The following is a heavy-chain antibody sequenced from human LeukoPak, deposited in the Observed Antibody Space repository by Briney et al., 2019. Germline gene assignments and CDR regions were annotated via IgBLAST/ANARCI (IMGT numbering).Heavy chain of an antibody. CDR1: GFTFSSYA. CDR3: AKESAGFIAAAGPY. V-gene: IGHV3-23*01. Sequence: GGSLRLSCAASGFTFSSYAMSWVRQAPGKGQEWVSAISGSGGSTYYADSVKGRFTISRDNSKNTLYQQMNSLRAEDTAVYYCAKESAGFIAAAGPYWGQGTLVTVSS. CDR2: ISGSGGST. D-gene: IGHD6-13*01. J-gene: IGHJ4*02.